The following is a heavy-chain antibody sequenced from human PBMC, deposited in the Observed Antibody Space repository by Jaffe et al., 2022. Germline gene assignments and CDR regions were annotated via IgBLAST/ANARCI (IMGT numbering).Heavy chain of an antibody. Sequence: QVQLQESGPGLVKPSETLSLTCTVSGGSISSYYWSWIRQPPGKGLEWIGYIYYSGSTNYNPSLKSRVTISVDTSKNQFSLKLSSVTAADTAVYYCARFYDFWNESGYYYYYMDVWGKGTTVTVSS. CDR1: GGSISSYY. CDR3: ARFYDFWNESGYYYYYMDV. D-gene: IGHD3-3*01. CDR2: IYYSGST. V-gene: IGHV4-59*01. J-gene: IGHJ6*03.